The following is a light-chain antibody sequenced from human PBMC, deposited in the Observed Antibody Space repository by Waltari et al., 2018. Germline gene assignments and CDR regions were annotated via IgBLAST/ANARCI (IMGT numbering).Light chain of an antibody. CDR2: DAS. J-gene: IGKJ1*01. CDR3: QRYGTLPAT. V-gene: IGKV3-20*01. Sequence: EIVLTQSPGTLSLSPGARATLSCRASQSVSRALRTLAWYQQKPGQAPRLLIYDASTRATGIPDRFSGSGYGTDFTLTISRLEPDDFAVYYCQRYGTLPATFGQGTKVEIK. CDR1: QSVSRALRT.